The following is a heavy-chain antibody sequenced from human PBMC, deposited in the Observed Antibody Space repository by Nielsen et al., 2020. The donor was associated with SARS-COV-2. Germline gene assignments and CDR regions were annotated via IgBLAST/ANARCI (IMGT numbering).Heavy chain of an antibody. J-gene: IGHJ4*02. CDR1: GFTFDDYV. V-gene: IGHV3-9*01. Sequence: SLKISCAASGFTFDDYVMHWVRQAPGKGLEWVSGISWNSDNIGYADSMKGRFTISRDNAKNSLYLQMNSLRAEDTALYYCTTVTMIVRWGQGTLVTVSS. CDR2: ISWNSDNI. D-gene: IGHD3-22*01. CDR3: TTVTMIVR.